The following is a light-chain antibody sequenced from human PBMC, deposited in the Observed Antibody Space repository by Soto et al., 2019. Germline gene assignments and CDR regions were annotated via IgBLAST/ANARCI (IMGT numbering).Light chain of an antibody. CDR1: SSNIGSGYD. J-gene: IGLJ1*01. CDR3: QSYDRSLRGYV. Sequence: QSVLTQPPSVSGAPGQRVTISFTGTSSNIGSGYDVHWYQHLPGTAPKLLIYGNTIRLSGVPDRFSGSKSGTSASLAITGLQAEDEADYYCQSYDRSLRGYVFGTGTKVTVL. V-gene: IGLV1-40*01. CDR2: GNT.